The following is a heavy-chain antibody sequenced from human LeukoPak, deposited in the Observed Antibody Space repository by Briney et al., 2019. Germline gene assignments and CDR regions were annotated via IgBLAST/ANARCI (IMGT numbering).Heavy chain of an antibody. CDR3: ARDLAYSRLDY. Sequence: GGSLRLSWAVSGLTFSSSWMDWVRQAPGKGLEWVASINPEGSEKYSADSVKGRFTISRDNAKNSLYLQMDSLRVEDTAFYYCARDLAYSRLDYWGQGMLVTVSS. CDR1: GLTFSSSW. CDR2: INPEGSEK. D-gene: IGHD5-18*01. J-gene: IGHJ4*02. V-gene: IGHV3-7*01.